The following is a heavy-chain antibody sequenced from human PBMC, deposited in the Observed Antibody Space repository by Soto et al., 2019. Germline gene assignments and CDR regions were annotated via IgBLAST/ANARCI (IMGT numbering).Heavy chain of an antibody. Sequence: ASVKVSCKASGYTFTSYGISWVRQAPGQELEWMGWISAYNGNTNYAQKLQGRVTMTTDTSTSTAYMELRSLRSDDTAVYYCARGTPDTAMVTGAFDIWGQGTMVTVS. CDR2: ISAYNGNT. D-gene: IGHD5-18*01. CDR3: ARGTPDTAMVTGAFDI. CDR1: GYTFTSYG. J-gene: IGHJ3*02. V-gene: IGHV1-18*01.